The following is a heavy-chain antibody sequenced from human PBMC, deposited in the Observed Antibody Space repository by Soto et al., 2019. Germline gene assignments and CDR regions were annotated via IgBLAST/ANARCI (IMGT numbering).Heavy chain of an antibody. CDR1: GDSVSSNSAA. CDR2: TYYRSKWYN. V-gene: IGHV6-1*01. J-gene: IGHJ6*02. Sequence: SETLSLTCAISGDSVSSNSAAWNWIRQSPSRGLEWLGRTYYRSKWYNEYAVSVKSRITINPDTSKNQFSLQLNSVTPEDTAVYFCARAGYSSGWYLGYYYYGMDVWGQGTTVTVSS. CDR3: ARAGYSSGWYLGYYYYGMDV. D-gene: IGHD6-19*01.